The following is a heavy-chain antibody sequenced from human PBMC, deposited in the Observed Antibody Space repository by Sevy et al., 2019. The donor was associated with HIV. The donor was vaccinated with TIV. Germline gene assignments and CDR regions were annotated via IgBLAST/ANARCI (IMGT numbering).Heavy chain of an antibody. D-gene: IGHD2-2*02. Sequence: SETLSLTCTVSGDSINTYYWSWIRQPPGKGLEWIGYVSHSGNTNYNPSLKSRVSMSVDTSTNQFSLKVKSVTAAETVVYYCARLRWDLVVVPGATPGCYFDSWGQGTLVTVSS. V-gene: IGHV4-59*08. CDR3: ARLRWDLVVVPGATPGCYFDS. J-gene: IGHJ4*02. CDR2: VSHSGNT. CDR1: GDSINTYY.